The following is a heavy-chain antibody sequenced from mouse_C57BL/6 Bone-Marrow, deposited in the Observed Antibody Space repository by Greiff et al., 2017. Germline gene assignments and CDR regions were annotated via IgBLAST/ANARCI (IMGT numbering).Heavy chain of an antibody. CDR1: GYTFTDYN. CDR3: ARWDYWYFDV. V-gene: IGHV1-18*01. D-gene: IGHD2-4*01. J-gene: IGHJ1*03. Sequence: VPLQQSGPELVQPGASVKIPCKASGYTFTDYNLDWVQQSHGKRLAWIGDINPNNGGTIYNQKFKGKATLTVDKSSSTAYMELRSLTSEDTAVYYCARWDYWYFDVWGTGTTVTVAA. CDR2: INPNNGGT.